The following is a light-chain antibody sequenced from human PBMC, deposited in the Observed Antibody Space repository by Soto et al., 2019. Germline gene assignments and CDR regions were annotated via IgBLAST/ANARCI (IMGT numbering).Light chain of an antibody. CDR3: LQDYNYPLT. Sequence: AIQMTQSPSSLSASVVDRVTLTCRASQGIRNDLGWYQQKPGKAPKILIYAASSLQSGVPSRFSGSGSGTDFTLTISSLQPEDFATYYCLQDYNYPLTFGGGTKVDIK. CDR2: AAS. V-gene: IGKV1-6*01. J-gene: IGKJ4*01. CDR1: QGIRND.